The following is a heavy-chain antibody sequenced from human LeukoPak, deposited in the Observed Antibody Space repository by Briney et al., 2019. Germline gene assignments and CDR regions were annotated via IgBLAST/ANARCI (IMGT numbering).Heavy chain of an antibody. CDR2: ITISSHT. CDR3: ATGGGFF. J-gene: IGHJ4*02. V-gene: IGHV3-69-1*01. CDR1: GFAFSNYN. D-gene: IGHD2-8*02. Sequence: GGSLRLSCAASGFAFSNYNMDWVRQAPGKGLEWVSAITISSHTYYADSQKGRFTISRENAKNTLYLQMNRLSAEDTAVYYCATGGGFFGGQGTLVTVSS.